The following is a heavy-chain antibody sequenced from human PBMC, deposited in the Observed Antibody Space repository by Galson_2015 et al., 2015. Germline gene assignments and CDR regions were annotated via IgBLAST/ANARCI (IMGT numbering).Heavy chain of an antibody. CDR3: AKGAVFRELIYYYYYYGMDV. CDR2: ISYDGSNK. Sequence: SLRLSCAASGFTFSSYGMHWVRQAPGKGLEWVAVISYDGSNKYYADSVKGRFTISRDNSKNTLYLQMNSLRAEDTAVYYCAKGAVFRELIYYYYYYGMDVWGQGTTVTVSS. CDR1: GFTFSSYG. V-gene: IGHV3-30*18. D-gene: IGHD3-10*01. J-gene: IGHJ6*02.